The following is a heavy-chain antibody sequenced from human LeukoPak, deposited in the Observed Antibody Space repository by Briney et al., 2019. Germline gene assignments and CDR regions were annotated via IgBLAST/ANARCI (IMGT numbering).Heavy chain of an antibody. Sequence: GGSLRLSCAASGFTFSSYSMNWVRQAPGKGLEWVSSISSSSSYIYYADSVKGRFTISRDNSKNTLYLQMNSLSAEDTAVYYCAKDKPGPYYYDSSGYYESDAFDIWGQGTMVTVSS. CDR1: GFTFSSYS. D-gene: IGHD3-22*01. CDR3: AKDKPGPYYYDSSGYYESDAFDI. V-gene: IGHV3-21*04. J-gene: IGHJ3*02. CDR2: ISSSSSYI.